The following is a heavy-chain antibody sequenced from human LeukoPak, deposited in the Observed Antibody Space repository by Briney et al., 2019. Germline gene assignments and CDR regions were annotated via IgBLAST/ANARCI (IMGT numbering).Heavy chain of an antibody. V-gene: IGHV3-15*01. Sequence: GGSLSLSGAASGFTFSNAWMSWVRQAPGKGLEWVGRIKSKTDGGTTDYAAPVKGRFTISRDDSKNTLYLQMNSLKTEDTAVYYCTTDGYCSSTSCYEYFDYWGQGTLVTVSS. D-gene: IGHD2-2*03. J-gene: IGHJ4*02. CDR2: IKSKTDGGTT. CDR1: GFTFSNAW. CDR3: TTDGYCSSTSCYEYFDY.